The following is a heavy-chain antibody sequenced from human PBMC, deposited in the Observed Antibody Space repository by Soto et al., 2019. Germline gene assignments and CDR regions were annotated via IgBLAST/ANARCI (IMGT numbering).Heavy chain of an antibody. V-gene: IGHV3-30*18. D-gene: IGHD3-10*01. J-gene: IGHJ4*02. CDR3: AEDRPGVITLGY. CDR2: ISYDGSNK. Sequence: QVQLVESGGGVVQPGRSLRLSCAASGFTFSSYGMHWVRQAPGKGLEWVAVISYDGSNKYYADSVKGRFTISRDNSKNTRYLQMNSLRAEDTAVYYCAEDRPGVITLGYWGQGTLVAVAA. CDR1: GFTFSSYG.